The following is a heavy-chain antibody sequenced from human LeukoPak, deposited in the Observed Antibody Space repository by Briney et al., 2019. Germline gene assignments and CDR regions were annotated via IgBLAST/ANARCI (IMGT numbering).Heavy chain of an antibody. CDR3: ARGDDFSGDY. CDR2: IHPEGNQK. CDR1: GFTLSSFW. J-gene: IGHJ4*02. D-gene: IGHD2-21*02. V-gene: IGHV3-7*04. Sequence: GGSLRLSCAASGFTLSSFWMSWVRQAPGRGLEWVANIHPEGNQKYHLASEKGRFTISRDTTKTSLCLQMDGLRVEDTAVYYWARGDDFSGDYWGQGTLVTVSS.